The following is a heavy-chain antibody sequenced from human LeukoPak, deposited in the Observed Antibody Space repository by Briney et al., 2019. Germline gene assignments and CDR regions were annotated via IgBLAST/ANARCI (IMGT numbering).Heavy chain of an antibody. CDR2: IYHSGST. CDR1: GGSISSSNW. J-gene: IGHJ4*02. CDR3: ASVTYIAATASGFDY. Sequence: SETLSLTCAVSGGSISSSNWWSWVRQPPGKGLEWIGEIYHSGSTNYNPSLKSRVTISVDKSKNQFSLKLSSVTAADTAVYYCASVTYIAATASGFDYWGQGTLVTVSS. V-gene: IGHV4-4*02. D-gene: IGHD6-25*01.